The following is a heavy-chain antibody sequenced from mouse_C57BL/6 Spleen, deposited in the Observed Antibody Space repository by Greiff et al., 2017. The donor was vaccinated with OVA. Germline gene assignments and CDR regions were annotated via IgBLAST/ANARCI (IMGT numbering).Heavy chain of an antibody. J-gene: IGHJ3*01. V-gene: IGHV1-50*01. CDR3: ARSKGQGFAY. D-gene: IGHD3-3*01. CDR1: GYTFTSYW. CDR2: IDPSDSYT. Sequence: VQLQQPGAELVKPGASVKLSCKASGYTFTSYWMQWVKQRPGQGLEWIGEIDPSDSYTNYNQKFKGKATLTVDTSSSTAYMQLSSLTSEDSAVYYCARSKGQGFAYWGQGTLVTVSA.